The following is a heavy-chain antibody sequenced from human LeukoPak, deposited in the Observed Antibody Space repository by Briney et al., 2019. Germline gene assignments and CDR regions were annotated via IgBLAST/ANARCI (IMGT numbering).Heavy chain of an antibody. CDR1: GGSICSYY. Sequence: SETLSLTCTVSGGSICSYYWSWIRQSPGKGLEWIGYIYYSGSTNYSPSLKSRVTISVDTSKNQFSLKLSSVAAADTAVYYCARHPGMRFSGSYVDYWGQGTLVTVSS. V-gene: IGHV4-59*08. D-gene: IGHD1-26*01. CDR3: ARHPGMRFSGSYVDY. J-gene: IGHJ4*02. CDR2: IYYSGST.